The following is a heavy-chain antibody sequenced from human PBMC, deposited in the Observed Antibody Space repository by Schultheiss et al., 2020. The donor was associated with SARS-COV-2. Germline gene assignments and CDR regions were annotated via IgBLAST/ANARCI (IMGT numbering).Heavy chain of an antibody. D-gene: IGHD3-16*01. CDR1: GYSFTSYW. V-gene: IGHV5-10-1*01. CDR2: IDPSDSYT. Sequence: GGSLRLSCKGSGYSFTSYWIGWVRQMPGKGLEWMGRIDPSDSYTNYSPSFQGHVTISADKSISTAYLQWSSLKASDTAMYYCARRRGTLYYYYGMDVWGQGTTVTVSS. CDR3: ARRRGTLYYYYGMDV. J-gene: IGHJ6*02.